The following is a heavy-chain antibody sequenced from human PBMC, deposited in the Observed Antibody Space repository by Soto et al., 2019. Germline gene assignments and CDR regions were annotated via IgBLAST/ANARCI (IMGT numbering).Heavy chain of an antibody. J-gene: IGHJ6*02. V-gene: IGHV1-2*04. CDR1: GYTFTGYY. CDR2: INPNSGGT. Sequence: ASVKVSCKASGYTFTGYYMHWVRQAPGQGLEWMGWINPNSGGTNYAQKFQGWVTMTRDTSISTAYMELSRPRSDDTAVYYCARDLIRYGDYAHGMDVWGQGTTVTVSS. CDR3: ARDLIRYGDYAHGMDV. D-gene: IGHD4-17*01.